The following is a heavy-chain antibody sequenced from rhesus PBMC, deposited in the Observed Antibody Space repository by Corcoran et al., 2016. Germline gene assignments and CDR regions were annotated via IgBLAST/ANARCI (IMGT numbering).Heavy chain of an antibody. CDR2: INGSGGNT. D-gene: IGHD1-44*01. V-gene: IGHV4-80*01. Sequence: QVQLQESGPGLVKPSETLSLTCAVSGASISRYWWNWIRQPPGKGLEWIGEINGSGGNTYYSPPRKSRVTMSKDASKNQFSLKLTSVTAADTAVYYCVRDLYSGNQYYFDFWGQGVLVTVSS. J-gene: IGHJ4*01. CDR3: VRDLYSGNQYYFDF. CDR1: GASISRYW.